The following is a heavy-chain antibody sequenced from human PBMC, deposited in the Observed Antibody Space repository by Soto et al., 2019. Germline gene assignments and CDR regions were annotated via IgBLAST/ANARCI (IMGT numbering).Heavy chain of an antibody. CDR3: ARVGYYYDSSGYYHDYYGMDV. D-gene: IGHD3-22*01. CDR1: GYTFTSYG. Sequence: ASVKVSCKASGYTFTSYGISWVRQAPGQGLEWMGWISAYNGNTNYAQKLQGRVTMTTDTSTSTAYMELRSLRSDDTAVYYCARVGYYYDSSGYYHDYYGMDVWGQGTTVTVSS. J-gene: IGHJ6*02. V-gene: IGHV1-18*01. CDR2: ISAYNGNT.